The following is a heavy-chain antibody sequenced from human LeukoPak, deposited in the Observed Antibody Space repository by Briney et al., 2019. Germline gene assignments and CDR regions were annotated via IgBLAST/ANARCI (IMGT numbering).Heavy chain of an antibody. Sequence: GGSLRLSCAASGFTFSSYGMHWVRQAPGKGLEWVAVIWYDGSNKYYADSVKGRFTISRDNSKNTLYLQMNSLRAKDTAVYYCARDLAGATDFDYWGQGTLVTVSS. CDR1: GFTFSSYG. J-gene: IGHJ4*02. D-gene: IGHD1-26*01. CDR2: IWYDGSNK. V-gene: IGHV3-33*01. CDR3: ARDLAGATDFDY.